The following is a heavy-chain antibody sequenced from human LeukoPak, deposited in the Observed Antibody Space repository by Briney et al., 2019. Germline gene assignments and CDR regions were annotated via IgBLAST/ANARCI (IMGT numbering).Heavy chain of an antibody. CDR1: GYSFTSYW. J-gene: IGHJ4*02. Sequence: GESLKTSCKGSGYSFTSYWIGWVRQMPGKGLEWMGIIYPGDSDTRYSPSFQGQVTISADKSISTAYLQWSSLKASDTAMYYCARLTYYYDSSGPDHYYFDYWGQGTLVTVSS. CDR3: ARLTYYYDSSGPDHYYFDY. V-gene: IGHV5-51*01. D-gene: IGHD3-22*01. CDR2: IYPGDSDT.